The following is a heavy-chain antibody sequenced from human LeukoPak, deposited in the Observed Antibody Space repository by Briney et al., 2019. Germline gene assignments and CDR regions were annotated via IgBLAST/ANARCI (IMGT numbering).Heavy chain of an antibody. CDR2: INHSGST. V-gene: IGHV4-34*01. Sequence: SETLSLTCAVYGGSFSGYYWSWIRQPPGKGLEWIGEINHSGSTNYNPSLKSRVTISVDTSKNQFSLKLSSVTAADTAVYYCARGDYGGNSIWGQGTLVTVSS. CDR3: ARGDYGGNSI. J-gene: IGHJ4*02. CDR1: GGSFSGYY. D-gene: IGHD4-23*01.